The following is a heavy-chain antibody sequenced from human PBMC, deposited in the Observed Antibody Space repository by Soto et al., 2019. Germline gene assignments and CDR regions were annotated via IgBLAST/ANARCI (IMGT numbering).Heavy chain of an antibody. CDR2: INPSGGST. J-gene: IGHJ1*01. CDR3: SRDNATGSGR. Sequence: GASVKVSCKASGYTFTSYYMHWVRQAPGQGLERMGIINPSGGSTRYAQKFQGRVTMTRDTSTSTVYMELSSLRSEVTDVYYWSRDNATGSGRWGPGTLVTVSS. V-gene: IGHV1-46*01. D-gene: IGHD3-9*01. CDR1: GYTFTSYY.